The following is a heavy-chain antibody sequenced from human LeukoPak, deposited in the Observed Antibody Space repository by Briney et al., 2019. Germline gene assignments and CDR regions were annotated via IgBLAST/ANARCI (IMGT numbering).Heavy chain of an antibody. D-gene: IGHD3-3*01. J-gene: IGHJ4*02. CDR3: ARGHNVLRFLEGPYYFDY. CDR2: IIPIFGTA. CDR1: GYTFTSYG. Sequence: ASVKVSCKASGYTFTSYGISWVRQAPGQGLEWMGGIIPIFGTANYAQKFQGRVTITADESTSTAYMELSSLRSEDTAVYYCARGHNVLRFLEGPYYFDYWGQGTLVTVSS. V-gene: IGHV1-69*13.